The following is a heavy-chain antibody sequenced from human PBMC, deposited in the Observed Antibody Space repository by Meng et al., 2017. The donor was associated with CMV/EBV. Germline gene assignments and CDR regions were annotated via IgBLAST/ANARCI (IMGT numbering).Heavy chain of an antibody. V-gene: IGHV3-23*01. Sequence: SGFTLSSYAMSWVGQAPGKGLEWVSVISSSGGTTYYADSVKGRFTISRDNSKNTLYVQMNSLRAEDTAVYFCAKVTRPAPTYYLDYWGQGTLVTVSS. CDR2: ISSSGGTT. CDR1: GFTLSSYA. D-gene: IGHD3-16*01. CDR3: AKVTRPAPTYYLDY. J-gene: IGHJ4*02.